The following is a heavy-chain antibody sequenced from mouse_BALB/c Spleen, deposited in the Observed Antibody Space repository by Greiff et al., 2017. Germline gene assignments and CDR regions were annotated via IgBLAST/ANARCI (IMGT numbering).Heavy chain of an antibody. Sequence: EVQLVESGGGLVQPGGSLRLSCATSGFTFTDYYMSWVRQPPGKALEWLGFIRNKANGYTTEYSASVKGRFTISRDNSQSILYLQMNTLRAEDSATYYCARAGSDRYDDGDYYAMDYWGQGTSVTVSS. CDR2: IRNKANGYTT. CDR1: GFTFTDYY. J-gene: IGHJ4*01. V-gene: IGHV7-3*02. D-gene: IGHD2-14*01. CDR3: ARAGSDRYDDGDYYAMDY.